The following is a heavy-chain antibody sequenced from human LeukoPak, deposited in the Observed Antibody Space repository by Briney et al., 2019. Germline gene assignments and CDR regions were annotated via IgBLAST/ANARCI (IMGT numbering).Heavy chain of an antibody. CDR3: ARESGTRYYYGMDV. CDR2: ISAYNGNT. D-gene: IGHD3-3*01. J-gene: IGHJ6*02. CDR1: GYTFTSYG. Sequence: ASVKVSCKASGYTFTSYGISWVRQAPGQGLEWMGWISAYNGNTNYAQKLQGRVTMTTDTSTSTAYMALRSLRSDDTAVYYCARESGTRYYYGMDVWGQGTTVTVSS. V-gene: IGHV1-18*01.